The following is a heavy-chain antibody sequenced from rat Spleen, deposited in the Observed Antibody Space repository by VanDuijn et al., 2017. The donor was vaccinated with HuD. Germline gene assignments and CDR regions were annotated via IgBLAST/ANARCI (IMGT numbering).Heavy chain of an antibody. J-gene: IGHJ3*01. CDR3: ARGLPQGFPY. Sequence: QVQLQQSGTELVKPGSSVKISCKASGYTFTTNYMHWIRQQPGNGLEWIGWIYPGDGDTKYNQKFTGKVTLTADRSSSTAYMQLSSLTSDDSAVYFCARGLPQGFPYWGQGTLVTVSS. V-gene: IGHV1-24*01. D-gene: IGHD1-4*01. CDR1: GYTFTTNY. CDR2: IYPGDGDT.